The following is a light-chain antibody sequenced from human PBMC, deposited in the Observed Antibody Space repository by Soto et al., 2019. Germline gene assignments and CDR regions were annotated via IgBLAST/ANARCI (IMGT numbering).Light chain of an antibody. CDR2: VAS. Sequence: EIGLTQSPGTLSLSPGDRATLSCRASQSVPSNYLAWYQQKPGQAPRLLIYVASTRATGIPARFSGSGSVTEFTLTISSLQSEDFAVYFCQQYNIWPRTFGQGTKVDIK. V-gene: IGKV3-15*01. CDR1: QSVPSN. J-gene: IGKJ1*01. CDR3: QQYNIWPRT.